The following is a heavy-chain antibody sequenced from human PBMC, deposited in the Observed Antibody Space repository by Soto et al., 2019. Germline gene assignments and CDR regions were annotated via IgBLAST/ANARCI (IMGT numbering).Heavy chain of an antibody. D-gene: IGHD2-2*01. V-gene: IGHV3-30*03. J-gene: IGHJ4*02. CDR2: ISYDGSNK. Sequence: SLRLSCAASGFTFSSYGMHWVRQAPGKGLEWVAVISYDGSNKYYADSVKGRFTISRDNSKNTLYLQMNSLRAEDTAVYYCARDPPKDIVVVPAALGFFDYWGQGTLVTVSS. CDR1: GFTFSSYG. CDR3: ARDPPKDIVVVPAALGFFDY.